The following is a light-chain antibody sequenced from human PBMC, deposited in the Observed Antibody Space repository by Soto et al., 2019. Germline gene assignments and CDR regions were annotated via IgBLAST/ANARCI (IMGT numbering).Light chain of an antibody. Sequence: EIVLTQSPATVSLSPGERATLSCRASQSVSSDLAWYHQKPGQAPRLLIYGASTRATGIPARFSGSGSGTEFTLTINSLQSEDFAVYYCQQYNNWPRTFGQGTKVDIK. J-gene: IGKJ1*01. CDR3: QQYNNWPRT. CDR1: QSVSSD. V-gene: IGKV3-15*01. CDR2: GAS.